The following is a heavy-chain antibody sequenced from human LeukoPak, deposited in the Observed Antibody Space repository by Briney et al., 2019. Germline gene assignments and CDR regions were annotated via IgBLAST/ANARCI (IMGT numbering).Heavy chain of an antibody. CDR1: GGSFSGYY. D-gene: IGHD2-15*01. CDR3: ARVRRGGLDY. CDR2: INHSGST. V-gene: IGHV4-34*01. Sequence: PSETLSLTCAVYGGSFSGYYWSWIRRPPGKGLEWIGEINHSGSTNYNPSLKSRVTISVDTSKHQFSLKLSSVTAADTAVYYCARVRRGGLDYWGQGTLVTVSS. J-gene: IGHJ4*02.